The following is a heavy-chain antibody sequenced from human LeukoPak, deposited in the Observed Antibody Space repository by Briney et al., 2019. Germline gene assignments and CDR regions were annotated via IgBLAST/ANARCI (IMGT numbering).Heavy chain of an antibody. CDR1: GFTVSGNY. CDR2: IYSGGST. D-gene: IGHD1-14*01. CDR3: ARDTGRTYFDY. V-gene: IGHV3-53*01. Sequence: GGSLRLSCAASGFTVSGNYMSWVRQAPGKGLEWVSVIYSGGSTYYADSVKGRFTISRDNSKNTLYLQMNSLRVEDTAVYYCARDTGRTYFDYWGQGTLVTVSS. J-gene: IGHJ4*02.